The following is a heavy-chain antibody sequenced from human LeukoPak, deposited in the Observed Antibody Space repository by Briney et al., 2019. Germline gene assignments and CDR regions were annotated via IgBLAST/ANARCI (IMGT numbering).Heavy chain of an antibody. CDR1: GYSFTSYW. V-gene: IGHV5-51*01. J-gene: IGHJ4*02. D-gene: IGHD6-19*01. CDR2: IYPGDSDT. CDR3: ARQIALDWEYSSGWPFDY. Sequence: KTGESLKISCKGSGYSFTSYWIGWVRQMPGKGLEWMGIIYPGDSDTRYSPSFQGQVTISADKSISTAYLQWSSLKASDTAMYYCARQIALDWEYSSGWPFDYWGQGTLVTVSS.